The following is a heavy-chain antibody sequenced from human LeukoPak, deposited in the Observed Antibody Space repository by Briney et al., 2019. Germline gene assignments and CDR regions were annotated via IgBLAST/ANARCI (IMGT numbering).Heavy chain of an antibody. CDR1: GFTFGKYW. Sequence: GGSLRLSCVASGFTFGKYWMSWVCQAPGKGLEWVAVISYDGSNKYYADSVKGRFTISRDNSKNTLYLQMNSLRAEDTAVYYCARDRGSWFGELSYYFDYWGQGTLVTVSS. V-gene: IGHV3-30*03. J-gene: IGHJ4*02. CDR2: ISYDGSNK. D-gene: IGHD3-10*01. CDR3: ARDRGSWFGELSYYFDY.